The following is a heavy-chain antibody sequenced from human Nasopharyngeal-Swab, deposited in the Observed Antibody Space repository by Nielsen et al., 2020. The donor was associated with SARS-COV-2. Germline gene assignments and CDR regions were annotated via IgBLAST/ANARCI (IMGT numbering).Heavy chain of an antibody. V-gene: IGHV3-21*05. Sequence: GGSLRLSCATSEFTFRNYTMNWVRQAPGKGLEWVSYISGRPYRASNYYTNYADSVRGRFTISRDNAKNSLYLEMNNLRAEDMAVYYCARPDCGGDCFSPSYFDSWGQGTLVTVSS. J-gene: IGHJ4*02. CDR3: ARPDCGGDCFSPSYFDS. CDR1: EFTFRNYT. D-gene: IGHD2-21*02. CDR2: ISGRPYRASNYYT.